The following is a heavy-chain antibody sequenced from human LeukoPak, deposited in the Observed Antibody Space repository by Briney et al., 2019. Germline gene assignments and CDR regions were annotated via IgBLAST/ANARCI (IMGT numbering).Heavy chain of an antibody. CDR2: IYTSGST. CDR1: GGSISSYY. J-gene: IGHJ4*02. CDR3: ARDPRPYYGSGSYYSTFDY. Sequence: SETLSLTCTVSGGSISSYYWSWIRQPAGKGLEWIGRIYTSGSTNYNPSLKSRVTMSVDTSKNQFSLKLSSVTAADTAVYYCARDPRPYYGSGSYYSTFDYWGQGTLVTVSS. V-gene: IGHV4-4*07. D-gene: IGHD3-10*01.